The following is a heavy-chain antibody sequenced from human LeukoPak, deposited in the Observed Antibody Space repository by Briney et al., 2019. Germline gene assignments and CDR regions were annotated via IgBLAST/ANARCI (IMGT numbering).Heavy chain of an antibody. CDR1: GFTFSDYY. Sequence: GGSLRLSCAASGFTFSDYYMSWIRQAPGKGLEWVSYISSSGSTIYYADSVKGRFTISRDNAKNSLYLQMNSLRAEDTAVYYCARDHDKPGPWYFDLWGRGTLVTVSS. J-gene: IGHJ2*01. CDR3: ARDHDKPGPWYFDL. D-gene: IGHD3-9*01. CDR2: ISSSGSTI. V-gene: IGHV3-11*01.